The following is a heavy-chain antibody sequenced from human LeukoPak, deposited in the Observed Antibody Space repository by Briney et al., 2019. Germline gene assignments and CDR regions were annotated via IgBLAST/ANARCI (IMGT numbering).Heavy chain of an antibody. V-gene: IGHV4-39*01. CDR2: ISSSGKA. CDR1: GGSITTTDFD. J-gene: IGHJ4*02. D-gene: IGHD1-14*01. Sequence: SETLSLTCAVSGGSITTTDFDWAWIRQPPGQGFEWIATISSSGKAYYYPSLMSRVTISVDTSKNQFSLDVTSVTAADTGLFYCARFKGGTGLDYWGRGILVIV. CDR3: ARFKGGTGLDY.